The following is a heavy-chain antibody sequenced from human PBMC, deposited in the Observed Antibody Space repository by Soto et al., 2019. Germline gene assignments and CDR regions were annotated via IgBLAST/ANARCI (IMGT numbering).Heavy chain of an antibody. V-gene: IGHV4-59*01. D-gene: IGHD5-18*01. J-gene: IGHJ6*02. CDR2: IYYSGST. CDR1: GGSISSYY. CDR3: ACIFSGGYGYGFYYYGMDV. Sequence: TLSLICTVSGGSISSYYWSWIRQPPGKGLEWIGYIYYSGSTNYNPSLKSRVTISVDTSKNQFSLKLSSVTAADTAVYYCACIFSGGYGYGFYYYGMDVWGQGTTVTVSS.